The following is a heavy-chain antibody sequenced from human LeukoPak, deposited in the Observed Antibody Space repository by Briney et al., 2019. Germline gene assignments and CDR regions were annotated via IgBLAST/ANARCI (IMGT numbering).Heavy chain of an antibody. D-gene: IGHD2-2*01. Sequence: GGSLRLSCAASGLTFSSYAMHWVRQAPGKGLEWVAVISYEGSNKHYADSVKGRFTISRDNSKNTLYLQMNSLRAEDTAVYYCVGYCSSTSCYQGVFDYWGQGTLVTVSS. CDR1: GLTFSSYA. CDR2: ISYEGSNK. CDR3: VGYCSSTSCYQGVFDY. V-gene: IGHV3-30-3*01. J-gene: IGHJ4*02.